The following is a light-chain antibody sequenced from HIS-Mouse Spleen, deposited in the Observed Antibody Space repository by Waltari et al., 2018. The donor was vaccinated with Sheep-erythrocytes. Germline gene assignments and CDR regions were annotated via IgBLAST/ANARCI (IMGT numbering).Light chain of an antibody. Sequence: DIVMTQSPDSLAVSLGERATINCQSSQSVLYSSNNKNYLAWYQQKPGQPPKLLIYWASTRESGVPDRFSGSGSGTDFTLTISSLQAEDVAVYYCQQYYSTPPTFGQGTTV. J-gene: IGKJ1*01. CDR1: QSVLYSSNNKNY. CDR2: WAS. V-gene: IGKV4-1*01. CDR3: QQYYSTPPT.